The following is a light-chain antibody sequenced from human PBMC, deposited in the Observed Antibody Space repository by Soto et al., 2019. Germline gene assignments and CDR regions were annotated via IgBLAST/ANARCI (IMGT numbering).Light chain of an antibody. CDR2: DAS. CDR1: QSVSSY. Sequence: EIVLTQSPATLSLSPGEGATLSCRASQSVSSYLAWYQQKPGQAPRLLIYDASNWATGIPVRFSGSGSGTDFTLTITSLEPEDFAIYYCQQRSNWPYTFGQGTKLEIK. V-gene: IGKV3-11*01. CDR3: QQRSNWPYT. J-gene: IGKJ2*01.